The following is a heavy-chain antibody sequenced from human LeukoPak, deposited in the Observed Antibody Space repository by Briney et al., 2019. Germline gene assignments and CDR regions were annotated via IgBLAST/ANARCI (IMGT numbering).Heavy chain of an antibody. J-gene: IGHJ5*02. D-gene: IGHD3-3*01. V-gene: IGHV1-18*01. CDR3: ARGLEWLTRRHTWFDP. Sequence: GASVKVSCKASGYTFTSYGISWVRQAPGQGLEWMGWISAYNGNTNYAQKLQGRVTVTTDTSTSTAYMELRSLRSDDTAVYYCARGLEWLTRRHTWFDPWGQGTLVTVSS. CDR1: GYTFTSYG. CDR2: ISAYNGNT.